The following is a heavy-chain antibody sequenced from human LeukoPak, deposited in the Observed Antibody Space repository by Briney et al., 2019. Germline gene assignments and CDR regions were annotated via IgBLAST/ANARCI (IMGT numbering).Heavy chain of an antibody. Sequence: GGSLRLSCAASGFTFSSCAMSWVRQAPGKGLEWVANIKPDGSEKYYVDSVKGRFTISRDNAKNSLYLQMNSLRAEDTAVYYCARGDLYGSGSPEFYFDYWGQGTLVTVSS. D-gene: IGHD3-10*01. CDR2: IKPDGSEK. CDR1: GFTFSSCA. J-gene: IGHJ4*02. CDR3: ARGDLYGSGSPEFYFDY. V-gene: IGHV3-7*05.